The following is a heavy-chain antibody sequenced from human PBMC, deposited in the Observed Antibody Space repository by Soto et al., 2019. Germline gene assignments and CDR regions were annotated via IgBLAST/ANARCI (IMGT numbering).Heavy chain of an antibody. CDR2: INPNSGGT. D-gene: IGHD2-2*01. J-gene: IGHJ6*02. CDR1: GYTFTGYY. Sequence: QVPLVQSGAEVKKPGASVKVSCKASGYTFTGYYMHWVRQAPGQGLEWMGWINPNSGGTNYAQKFQGRVTMTRYTSISTAYMELSRLRSDDTAVYYCARDLGIVVVPAAIRYYYYGMDVWGQGTTVTVSS. CDR3: ARDLGIVVVPAAIRYYYYGMDV. V-gene: IGHV1-2*02.